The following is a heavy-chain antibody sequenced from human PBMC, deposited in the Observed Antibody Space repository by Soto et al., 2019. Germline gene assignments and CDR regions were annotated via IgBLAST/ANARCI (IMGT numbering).Heavy chain of an antibody. CDR1: GFTFSSYA. CDR2: ISGSGGST. V-gene: IGHV3-23*01. D-gene: IGHD5-12*01. J-gene: IGHJ3*02. Sequence: GGSLRLSCAASGFTFSSYAMSWVRQAPGKGLEWVSAISGSGGSTYYADSVKGRFTISRDNSKNTLYLQMNSLRAEDTAVYYCAKVDSGYDPRPPNAFDIWGQGTMVTVSS. CDR3: AKVDSGYDPRPPNAFDI.